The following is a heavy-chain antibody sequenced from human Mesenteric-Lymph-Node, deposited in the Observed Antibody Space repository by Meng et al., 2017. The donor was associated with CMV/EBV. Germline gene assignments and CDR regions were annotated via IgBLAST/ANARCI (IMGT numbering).Heavy chain of an antibody. D-gene: IGHD5-12*01. CDR2: TYYRSKWSN. CDR3: ARDEDSGGTSFDY. V-gene: IGHV6-1*01. CDR1: GDSVSSNSVA. J-gene: IGHJ4*02. Sequence: LRLSCGISGDSVSSNSVAWNWIRQSPSRGLEWLGRTYYRSKWSNVYAISVKSRITITADTSKNQFSLQLNSVTPEDTAIYYCARDEDSGGTSFDYWGQGTLVTVSS.